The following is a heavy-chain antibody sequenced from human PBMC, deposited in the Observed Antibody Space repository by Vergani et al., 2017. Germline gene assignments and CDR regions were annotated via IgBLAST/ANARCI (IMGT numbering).Heavy chain of an antibody. CDR3: ARQFCGGGGYRFDH. Sequence: QLQLQESGPGLLKPSETLSLTCSVSGTSISGSSDYWGWIRQPPGKGLEWIGSIFYTGTSYYNPSLESRATNSVDTSKNQFSLKLKSVTAADTAVYYCARQFCGGGGYRFDHWGQGTLVTVSS. CDR1: GTSISGSSDY. V-gene: IGHV4-39*01. CDR2: IFYTGTS. D-gene: IGHD5-18*01. J-gene: IGHJ4*02.